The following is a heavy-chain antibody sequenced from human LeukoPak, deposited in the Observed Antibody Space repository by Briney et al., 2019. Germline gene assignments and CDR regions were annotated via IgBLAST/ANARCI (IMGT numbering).Heavy chain of an antibody. CDR1: GFTFSSYG. J-gene: IGHJ1*01. Sequence: GGSLRLSCAASGFTFSSYGMHWVRQAPGKGLEWVAVISYDGSNKYYADSVKGRFTISRDNSENTLYLQMNSLRAEDTAVYYCASPVTYCSGGSCYLYFQHWGQGTLVTVSS. V-gene: IGHV3-30*03. CDR3: ASPVTYCSGGSCYLYFQH. CDR2: ISYDGSNK. D-gene: IGHD2-15*01.